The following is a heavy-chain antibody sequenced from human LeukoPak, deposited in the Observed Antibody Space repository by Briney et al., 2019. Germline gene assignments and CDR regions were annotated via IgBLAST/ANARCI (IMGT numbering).Heavy chain of an antibody. CDR1: GFTFSSYA. Sequence: GGALRLSCAASGFTFSSYAMSWVRQAPGKGLDWVSAISGSGGSTYYAGSVRGRFILSRDNSKKTLALKMNSLRAEDTAVYYCAKGETETKGPRYYGMDVWGQGTTVTVSS. CDR2: ISGSGGST. D-gene: IGHD1-7*01. J-gene: IGHJ6*02. CDR3: AKGETETKGPRYYGMDV. V-gene: IGHV3-23*01.